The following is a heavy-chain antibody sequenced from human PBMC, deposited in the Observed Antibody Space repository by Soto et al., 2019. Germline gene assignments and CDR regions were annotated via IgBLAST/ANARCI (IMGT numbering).Heavy chain of an antibody. V-gene: IGHV3-23*01. Sequence: EVKLLESGGGLVQPGGSLRLSCAASGFTFSSYAMSWVRQAPGKGLEWVSGISGSGGSTYYADPVKGRFTISRDNSKHTVHLQMNSLRAEDTAVYYCAKEGSGSYHPIDYWGQGTLVTVSS. D-gene: IGHD1-26*01. CDR2: ISGSGGST. CDR1: GFTFSSYA. J-gene: IGHJ4*02. CDR3: AKEGSGSYHPIDY.